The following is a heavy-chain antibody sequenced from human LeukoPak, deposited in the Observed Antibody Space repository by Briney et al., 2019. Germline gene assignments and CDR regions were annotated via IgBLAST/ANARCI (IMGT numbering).Heavy chain of an antibody. CDR1: GFTFSTYA. Sequence: PGGSLRLSCAASGFTFSTYAMHWVRQAPGKGLEWVAVISYDGSDKYYADSVKGRFTISRDNFKNTPYLQMNSLRPEDTAVYYCARGYFGSGNWYFDIWGRGTLVTVSS. J-gene: IGHJ2*01. CDR3: ARGYFGSGNWYFDI. D-gene: IGHD3-10*01. CDR2: ISYDGSDK. V-gene: IGHV3-30*01.